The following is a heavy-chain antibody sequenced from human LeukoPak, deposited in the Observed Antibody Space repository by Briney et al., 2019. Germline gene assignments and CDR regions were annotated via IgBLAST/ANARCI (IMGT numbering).Heavy chain of an antibody. CDR2: IWHDGSNK. D-gene: IGHD1-26*01. Sequence: PGRSLRLSCAASGFSFSSYGIHWVRQAPGKGLEWVAVIWHDGSNKYYADSVKGRFTISRDNSKNTLFLQMNSLRAEDTAVYFCARDYLVGANVEYYFDSWGQGTLVTVS. CDR3: ARDYLVGANVEYYFDS. CDR1: GFSFSSYG. V-gene: IGHV3-33*01. J-gene: IGHJ4*02.